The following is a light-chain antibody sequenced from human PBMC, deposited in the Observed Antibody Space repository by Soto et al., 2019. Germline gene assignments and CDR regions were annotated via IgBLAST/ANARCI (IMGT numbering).Light chain of an antibody. J-gene: IGKJ4*01. CDR2: GAS. CDR3: HQYDNWPPLT. CDR1: QSVIIIY. Sequence: EIVFRQSPGTLSLSPGERATLSCRASQSVIIIYLTGYQQKPRQAPTLLIYGASTRAAGIPARFSGSGVGTEFTPPISSLQSEDFALYYCHQYDNWPPLTFGGGTKVDIK. V-gene: IGKV3-15*01.